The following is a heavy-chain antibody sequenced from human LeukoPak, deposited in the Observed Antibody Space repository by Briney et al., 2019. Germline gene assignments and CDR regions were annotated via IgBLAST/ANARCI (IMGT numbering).Heavy chain of an antibody. D-gene: IGHD4/OR15-4a*01. J-gene: IGHJ5*02. CDR2: IYSSGST. V-gene: IGHV4-4*07. Sequence: SETLSLTCIVSGASFSSYYWTWIRQPAGKGLEWIGRIYSSGSTNYNPSLRSRITMSVDTSKNQSSLKLSSVTAADTAVYYCARGADWFDPWGQGTLVTVSS. CDR3: ARGADWFDP. CDR1: GASFSSYY.